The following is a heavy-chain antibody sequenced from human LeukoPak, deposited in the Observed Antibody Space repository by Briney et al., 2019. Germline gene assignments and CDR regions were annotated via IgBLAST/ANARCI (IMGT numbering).Heavy chain of an antibody. Sequence: GGSLRLSCAASGFTFSSYWMSWVRQAPGKGLEWLANIKQDGSEKYYVDSVKGRFTISRDNAKNSLYLQMNSLRAEDTAVYYCARDTIGGVLRYFDWLLHFDYWGQGTLVTVSS. CDR3: ARDTIGGVLRYFDWLLHFDY. CDR1: GFTFSSYW. V-gene: IGHV3-7*01. D-gene: IGHD3-9*01. J-gene: IGHJ4*02. CDR2: IKQDGSEK.